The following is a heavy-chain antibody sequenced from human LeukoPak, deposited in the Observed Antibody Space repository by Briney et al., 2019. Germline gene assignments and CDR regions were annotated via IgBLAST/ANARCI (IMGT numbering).Heavy chain of an antibody. Sequence: GRSLRLSCAASGFTFSNYDMHWVRQATGKGLEWVSGINTAGDTYYPGSVKGRFIISRENGNNSLYLQMNSLGAGDTAVYYCVRGGSGWYYLDYWGQGTLVTVSS. J-gene: IGHJ4*02. CDR1: GFTFSNYD. V-gene: IGHV3-13*04. D-gene: IGHD6-19*01. CDR3: VRGGSGWYYLDY. CDR2: INTAGDT.